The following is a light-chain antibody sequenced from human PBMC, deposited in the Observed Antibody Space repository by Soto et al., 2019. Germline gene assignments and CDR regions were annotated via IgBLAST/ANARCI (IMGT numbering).Light chain of an antibody. CDR3: QQYGSSRT. J-gene: IGKJ1*01. CDR2: GAS. V-gene: IGKV3-20*01. CDR1: QSFTIGS. Sequence: ELVLTQSPGTLSLYPGERATLSCRASQSFTIGSLAWYQQRPGQAPRLVIYGASIRATGIPDRFSGSGSGTDFTLTISRLEPEDFAVYYCQQYGSSRTFGQGTKVDIK.